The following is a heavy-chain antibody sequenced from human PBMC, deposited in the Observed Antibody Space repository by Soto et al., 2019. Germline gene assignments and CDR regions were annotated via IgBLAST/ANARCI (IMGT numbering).Heavy chain of an antibody. CDR3: PRQIHDSDTAHTFQYYFDC. D-gene: IGHD5-18*01. V-gene: IGHV5-10-1*01. CDR1: GCSFAGYW. CDR2: IDPSDSQT. J-gene: IGHJ4*02. Sequence: PGESLKISCKGSGCSFAGYWITWVRQKPGKGLEWMGRIDPSDSQTYYSPSFRGHVTISATKSITTVFLQWSSLSASDTAMYYCPRQIHDSDTAHTFQYYFDCCRQRTPVTASS.